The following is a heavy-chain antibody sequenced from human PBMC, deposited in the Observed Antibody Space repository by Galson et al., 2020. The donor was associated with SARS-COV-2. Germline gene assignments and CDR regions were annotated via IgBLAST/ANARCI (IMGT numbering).Heavy chain of an antibody. CDR1: GFPFSTYS. J-gene: IGHJ6*02. Sequence: NSGGSLRLSCAASGFPFSTYSMNWVRLAPGKGLEWVSSISTSSSYTYYVDSVKGRFSISRDNPRNSLYLQMNSLRAEDTAVYYCARDEGIRGYIYGGLYYGMEVWGQGTTVTVSS. CDR3: ARDEGIRGYIYGGLYYGMEV. CDR2: ISTSSSYT. V-gene: IGHV3-21*01. D-gene: IGHD5-18*01.